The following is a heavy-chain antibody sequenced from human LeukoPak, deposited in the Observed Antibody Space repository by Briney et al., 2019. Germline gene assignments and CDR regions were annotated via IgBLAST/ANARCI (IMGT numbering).Heavy chain of an antibody. CDR1: GFTFSSYS. CDR3: ARDLYGTYGMDV. D-gene: IGHD3-16*01. J-gene: IGHJ6*02. CDR2: ISSSSSYI. V-gene: IGHV3-21*01. Sequence: GGSLRLSCAASGFTFSSYSMNWVRQAPGKGLEWVSSISSSSSYIYYADSVKGRFTISRDNAKNSLYLQMNSLRAEDTAVYYCARDLYGTYGMDVWGQGTTVTASS.